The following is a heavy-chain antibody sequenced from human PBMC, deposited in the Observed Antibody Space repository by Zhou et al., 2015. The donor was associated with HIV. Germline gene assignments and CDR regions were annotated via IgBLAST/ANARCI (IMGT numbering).Heavy chain of an antibody. V-gene: IGHV1-69*01. CDR1: GGTFSSYA. CDR2: IIPIFGTA. J-gene: IGHJ3*02. Sequence: QVQLVQSGAEVKKPGSSVKVSCKASGGTFSSYAISWVRQAPGQGLEWMGGIIPIFGTANYAQKFQGRVTITADESTSTAYMELSSLRSEDTAVYYCARDSRYIMITFGGVIEGAFDIWGQGTMVTVSS. CDR3: ARDSRYIMITFGGVIEGAFDI. D-gene: IGHD3-16*02.